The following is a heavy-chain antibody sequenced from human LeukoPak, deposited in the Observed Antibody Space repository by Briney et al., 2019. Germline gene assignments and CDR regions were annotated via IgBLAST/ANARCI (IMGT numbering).Heavy chain of an antibody. V-gene: IGHV3-21*01. J-gene: IGHJ4*02. Sequence: GGSLRRSCAASGFTFSSYSMNWVRQAPGKGLEWVSSISSSSSYIYYADSVKGRFTISRDNAKNSLYLQMNSLRAEDTAVYYCARDPGDGYNYFDYWGQGTLVTVSS. D-gene: IGHD5-24*01. CDR2: ISSSSSYI. CDR1: GFTFSSYS. CDR3: ARDPGDGYNYFDY.